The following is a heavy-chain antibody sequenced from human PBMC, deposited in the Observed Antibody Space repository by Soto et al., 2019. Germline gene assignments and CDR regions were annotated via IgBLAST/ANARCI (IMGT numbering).Heavy chain of an antibody. J-gene: IGHJ6*02. V-gene: IGHV4-4*02. CDR2: IYHSGST. CDR3: AGNGGYYGSGRTPSSDGMDV. D-gene: IGHD3-10*01. CDR1: GGSISSSNW. Sequence: QVQLQESGPGLVKPSGTLSLTCAVSGGSISSSNWWSWVRQPPGKGLEWIGEIYHSGSTNYHPAPKSRGTRSVVKSKSQFSLNLSSVTAAATAVYYWAGNGGYYGSGRTPSSDGMDVWGQGTTVTVSS.